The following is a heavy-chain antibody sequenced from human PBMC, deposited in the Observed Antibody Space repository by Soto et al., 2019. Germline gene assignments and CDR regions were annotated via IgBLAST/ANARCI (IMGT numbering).Heavy chain of an antibody. CDR3: GRAPRGWLLRAFDY. J-gene: IGHJ4*02. CDR1: GFTFSSYS. CDR2: ISSSSSYI. V-gene: IGHV3-21*01. Sequence: GSLRLSCAASGFTFSSYSMNLVRQAPGKGLEWVSSISSSSSYIYYADSVKGRFTISRDNAKNSLYLQMNSLRAEDTAVYYCGRAPRGWLLRAFDYWGQGTLVTVSS. D-gene: IGHD3-22*01.